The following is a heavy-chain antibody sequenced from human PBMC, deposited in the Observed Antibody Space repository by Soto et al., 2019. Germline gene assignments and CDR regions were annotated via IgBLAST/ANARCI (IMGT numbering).Heavy chain of an antibody. CDR2: MNPKSGGA. V-gene: IGHV1-2*02. J-gene: IGHJ3*01. CDR3: ATWHEREHAYDV. D-gene: IGHD1-1*01. Sequence: GASVKVSCKTSGYTFTDYYTHWVRQAPGQGLEWMGWMNPKSGGAYFAQKFQGRVTLTRDTSIGTAYIEVNSLRPDDTAVYYCATWHEREHAYDVWGQGTTVTVSS. CDR1: GYTFTDYY.